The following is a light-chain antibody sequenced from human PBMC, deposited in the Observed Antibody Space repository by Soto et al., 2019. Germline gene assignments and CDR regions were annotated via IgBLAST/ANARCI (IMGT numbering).Light chain of an antibody. J-gene: IGLJ1*01. CDR3: KSYAGSNTYV. V-gene: IGLV2-8*01. Sequence: QSALTQPASVSGSPGQSITISCTGTSDYNSVSWYQHHPGKAPKLMIYEVSNRPSGVPDRFSGSKSGNTASLTVSGLQAADEADYFCKSYAGSNTYVFGSGTKLTVL. CDR2: EVS. CDR1: SDYNS.